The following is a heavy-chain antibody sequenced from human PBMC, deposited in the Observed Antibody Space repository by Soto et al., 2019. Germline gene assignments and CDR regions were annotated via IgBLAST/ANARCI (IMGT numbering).Heavy chain of an antibody. Sequence: QITLKESGPTLVKPTQTLTLTCTFSGFSLSTSGVGVGWIRQPPGKALEWLALIYWDDDKRYSPSLKSRLTITKDTSKNQVVLTMTNMGPVDTATYYCAHRREAAVGFDYWGQGTLVTVSS. CDR2: IYWDDDK. CDR1: GFSLSTSGVG. CDR3: AHRREAAVGFDY. V-gene: IGHV2-5*02. J-gene: IGHJ4*02. D-gene: IGHD1-26*01.